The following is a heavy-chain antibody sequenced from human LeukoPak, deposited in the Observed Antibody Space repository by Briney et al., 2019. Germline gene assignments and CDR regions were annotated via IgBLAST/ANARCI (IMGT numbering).Heavy chain of an antibody. CDR3: ARDLTRDHWFDP. Sequence: PGGSLRLSCAASGFTFSSYSMNWVRQGPGKGLEWVSSISRSTSYIYYADSVKGRFTISRDNANNSLYLQMNSLRAEDTAVYYCARDLTRDHWFDPWGQGTLVTVSS. D-gene: IGHD7-27*01. CDR2: ISRSTSYI. J-gene: IGHJ5*02. CDR1: GFTFSSYS. V-gene: IGHV3-21*01.